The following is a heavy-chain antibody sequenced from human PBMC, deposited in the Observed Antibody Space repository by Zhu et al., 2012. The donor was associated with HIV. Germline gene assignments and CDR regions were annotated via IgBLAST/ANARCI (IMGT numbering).Heavy chain of an antibody. Sequence: QVQLQESGPGLVKPSETLSLTCTVSGYSISNGHYWGWIRQPPGRDWSGLGICFLVGAPTTTRPSRVESIISGEKSKNQFSLKLSSVTAADTAVYYCARAVSKSGWFGNFDYGAREPWPPSPQ. D-gene: IGHD6-19*01. V-gene: IGHV4-38-2*02. CDR3: ARAVSKSGWFGNFD. J-gene: IGHJ4*02. CDR2: CFLVGAP. CDR1: GYSISNGHY.